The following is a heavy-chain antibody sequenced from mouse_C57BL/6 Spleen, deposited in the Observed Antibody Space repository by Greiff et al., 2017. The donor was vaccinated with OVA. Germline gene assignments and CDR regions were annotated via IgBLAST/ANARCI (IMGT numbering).Heavy chain of an antibody. CDR3: ARGSTFFDY. J-gene: IGHJ2*01. CDR1: GYTFTDYY. CDR2: INPYNGGT. V-gene: IGHV1-19*01. D-gene: IGHD1-1*01. Sequence: VQLQQSGPVLVKPGASVKMSCKASGYTFTDYYMNWVKQSHGKSLEWIGVINPYNGGTSYNQKFKGKATLTVDKSSSTAYMELNSLTSEDSAVYYCARGSTFFDYWGQGTTLTVSS.